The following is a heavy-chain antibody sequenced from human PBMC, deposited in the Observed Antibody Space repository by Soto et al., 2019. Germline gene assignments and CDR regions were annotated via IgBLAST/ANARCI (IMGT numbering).Heavy chain of an antibody. CDR2: ISASTRNT. D-gene: IGHD2-15*01. J-gene: IGHJ2*01. Sequence: QVQLVQSEDEVKKPGASVRVSCQASGYTFSDYAISWVRQAPGQGLEWVGWISASTRNTHLAHNFQGRVIMTVDTSTNTAYRELRSLRSDDTAVYYCVRSDCSVGSCYACWHFDLWGRGTLVTFSS. CDR1: GYTFSDYA. CDR3: VRSDCSVGSCYACWHFDL. V-gene: IGHV1-18*01.